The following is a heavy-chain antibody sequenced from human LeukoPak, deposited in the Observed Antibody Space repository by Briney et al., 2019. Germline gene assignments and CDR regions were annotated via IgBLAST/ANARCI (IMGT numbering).Heavy chain of an antibody. J-gene: IGHJ2*01. D-gene: IGHD3-22*01. V-gene: IGHV4-59*08. CDR1: GASMSRYY. Sequence: PSETLSLTCTVSGASMSRYYWSWIRQPPWKGLEWIGYIYYSGSTSYNPSLKSRVTMSLDTSKTQFSLNLTSVTAADTAVYYCASSLDYYDSSGYPPDWYFDLWGRGTLVTVSS. CDR3: ASSLDYYDSSGYPPDWYFDL. CDR2: IYYSGST.